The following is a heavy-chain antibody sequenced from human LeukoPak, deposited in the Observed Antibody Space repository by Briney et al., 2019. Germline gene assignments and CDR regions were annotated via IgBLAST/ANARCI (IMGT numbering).Heavy chain of an antibody. D-gene: IGHD6-6*01. CDR2: ISSSGSTI. Sequence: GGSLRLSCAASGFTFSDYYMSWIRQAPGKGLEWVSYISSSGSTIYYADSVKGRFTISRDNSKNTLYLQINSLRAEDTAVYYCAKDPFRARISAPDYWGQGTLVTVSS. V-gene: IGHV3-11*01. J-gene: IGHJ4*02. CDR3: AKDPFRARISAPDY. CDR1: GFTFSDYY.